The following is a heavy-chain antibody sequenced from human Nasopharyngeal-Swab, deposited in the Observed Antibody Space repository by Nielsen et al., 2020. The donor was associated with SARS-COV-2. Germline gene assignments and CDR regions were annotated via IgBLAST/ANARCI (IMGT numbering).Heavy chain of an antibody. CDR3: ARDLGVYAILHYMDV. V-gene: IGHV3-33*01. CDR2: IWYDGSNK. CDR1: GFTFSSYG. Sequence: GESLKISCAASGFTFSSYGVHWARQAPGKGLEWVAVIWYDGSNKYYADSVKGRFTIPRDNSKNTLYLQMNSLRAEDTAVYYCARDLGVYAILHYMDVWGKGTTVTVSS. J-gene: IGHJ6*03. D-gene: IGHD2-8*02.